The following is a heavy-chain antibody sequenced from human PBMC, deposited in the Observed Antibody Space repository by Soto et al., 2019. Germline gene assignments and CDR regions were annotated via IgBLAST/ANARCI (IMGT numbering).Heavy chain of an antibody. CDR2: IIPILGIA. CDR1: GGTFSSYT. CDR3: ARELGGVVADYYYYYYMDV. V-gene: IGHV1-69*08. J-gene: IGHJ6*03. Sequence: QVQLVQSGAEVKKPGSSVKVSCKASGGTFSSYTISWVRQAPGQGLEWMGRIIPILGIANYAQKFQGRVTITEDKSTSTAYMELSSLRSEDTAVYYCARELGGVVADYYYYYYMDVWGKGTSVTVSS. D-gene: IGHD2-15*01.